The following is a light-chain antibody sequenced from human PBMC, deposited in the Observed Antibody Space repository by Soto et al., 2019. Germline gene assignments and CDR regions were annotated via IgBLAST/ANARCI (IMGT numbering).Light chain of an antibody. CDR1: TGAVTSDFY. CDR3: VLLYGGAWV. J-gene: IGLJ2*01. Sequence: QTVVTQEPSLTVSPGGTVTLTCALTTGAVTSDFYPNWFQRKPGQALRTLIYRTSNKHSWTPARFSGSLLGGKAALTLSGVQPEDEADYYCVLLYGGAWVFGGGTKLTVL. V-gene: IGLV7-43*01. CDR2: RTS.